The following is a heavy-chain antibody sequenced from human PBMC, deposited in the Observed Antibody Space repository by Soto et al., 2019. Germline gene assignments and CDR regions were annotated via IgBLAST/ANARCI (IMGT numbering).Heavy chain of an antibody. CDR1: GGTFSSYA. CDR2: IIPIFRTA. V-gene: IGHV1-69*12. Sequence: QVQLVQSGAEVKKPGSSVKVSCKASGGTFSSYAISWVRQAPGQGLEWMGGIIPIFRTADYAQKFQGRVTIXAXEXXSTAYMELSSLRSEDTAVYYCASVETQRYYYGMGVWGQGTTVTVSS. D-gene: IGHD2-15*01. J-gene: IGHJ6*02. CDR3: ASVETQRYYYGMGV.